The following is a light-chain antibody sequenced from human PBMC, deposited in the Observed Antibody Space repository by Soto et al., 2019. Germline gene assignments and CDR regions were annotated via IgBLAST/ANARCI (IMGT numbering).Light chain of an antibody. CDR1: QSVSSY. CDR2: DAS. V-gene: IGKV3-11*01. J-gene: IGKJ5*01. CDR3: QQRSNWPLT. Sequence: EIVLTQSPATLSLSPGERDTLSCRASQSVSSYLAWYQQKPGQAPRLLIYDASNRATGIPARFSGSGSGTDFTLTISSLEPEDFAVYYCQQRSNWPLTFGQGTRREMK.